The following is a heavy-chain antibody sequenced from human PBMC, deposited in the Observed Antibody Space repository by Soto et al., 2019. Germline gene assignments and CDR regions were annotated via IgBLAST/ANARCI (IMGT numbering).Heavy chain of an antibody. CDR2: IIPIFGTA. CDR3: AVTRDIVLVPAAMAGDY. J-gene: IGHJ4*02. V-gene: IGHV1-69*13. D-gene: IGHD2-2*01. Sequence: SVKVSCKASGGTFSSYAISWVRQAPGQGLEWMGGIIPIFGTANYAQKFQGRVTITADESTSTAYMELSSLRSEDTAVYYCAVTRDIVLVPAAMAGDYWGQGTLVTVSS. CDR1: GGTFSSYA.